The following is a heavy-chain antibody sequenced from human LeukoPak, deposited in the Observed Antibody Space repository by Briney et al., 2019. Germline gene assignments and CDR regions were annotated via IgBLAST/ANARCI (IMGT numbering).Heavy chain of an antibody. CDR3: ARDSGSYSVLFDY. V-gene: IGHV4-59*01. CDR1: GGSISSYY. CDR2: IYYSGST. J-gene: IGHJ4*02. Sequence: PSGTLSLTCTVSGGSISSYYWSWIRQPPGKGLEWIGYIYYSGSTNYNPSLKSRVTISVDTSKNQFSLKLSSVTAADTAVYYCARDSGSYSVLFDYWGQGTLVTVSS. D-gene: IGHD3-10*01.